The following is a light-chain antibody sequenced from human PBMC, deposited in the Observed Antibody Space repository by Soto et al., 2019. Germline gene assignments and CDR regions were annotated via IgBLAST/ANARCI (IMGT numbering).Light chain of an antibody. CDR3: QQSYSTPPLT. J-gene: IGKJ4*01. Sequence: EIVLTQSPATLSLSPGERATLSCRASQSVSSYLAWYQQKPGQAPRLLIYDASNRATGIPARFSGSGSGTDFTLTISSLQPEDFATYYCQQSYSTPPLTFGGGTKVEIK. CDR1: QSVSSY. V-gene: IGKV3-11*01. CDR2: DAS.